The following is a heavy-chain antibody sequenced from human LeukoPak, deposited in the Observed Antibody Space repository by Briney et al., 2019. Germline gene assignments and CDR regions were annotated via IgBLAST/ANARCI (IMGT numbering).Heavy chain of an antibody. J-gene: IGHJ6*03. Sequence: ASVKVSCKASGYTFTSYGISWVRQAPGQGLEWMGWISAYNGNTNYAQKLQGRVTMTTDTSTSTAYMELRSLRSDDTAVYYCARDLGWGGSYVVYYYYMDVWGKGTTVTVSS. D-gene: IGHD1-26*01. CDR3: ARDLGWGGSYVVYYYYMDV. CDR1: GYTFTSYG. CDR2: ISAYNGNT. V-gene: IGHV1-18*01.